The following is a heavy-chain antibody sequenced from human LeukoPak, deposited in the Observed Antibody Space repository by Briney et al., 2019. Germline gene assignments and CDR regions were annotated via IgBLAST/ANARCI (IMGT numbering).Heavy chain of an antibody. D-gene: IGHD2-15*01. V-gene: IGHV4-39*07. J-gene: IGHJ3*02. Sequence: SETLSLTCTVSGGSISSSSYYWGWIRQPPGKGLEWIGSIYYSGSTYYNPSLKSRVTISVDTSKNQFSLKLSSVTAADTAVYYCARVLSGVDAFDIWGQGTMVTVSS. CDR3: ARVLSGVDAFDI. CDR1: GGSISSSSYY. CDR2: IYYSGST.